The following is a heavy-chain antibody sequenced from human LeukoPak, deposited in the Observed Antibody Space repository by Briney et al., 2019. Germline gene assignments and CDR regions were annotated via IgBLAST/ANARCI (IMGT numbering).Heavy chain of an antibody. Sequence: QPGRSLRLSCAASGFTFNNYAMHWVRQAPGKGPEGVAVIPYHGSNKNYADSVKGRFTISRDNSKNTLYLQMNSLRAEDTAVYYCAKEQPQTWLFDYWGQGTLVTVSS. J-gene: IGHJ4*02. D-gene: IGHD5-12*01. CDR3: AKEQPQTWLFDY. V-gene: IGHV3-30*04. CDR1: GFTFNNYA. CDR2: IPYHGSNK.